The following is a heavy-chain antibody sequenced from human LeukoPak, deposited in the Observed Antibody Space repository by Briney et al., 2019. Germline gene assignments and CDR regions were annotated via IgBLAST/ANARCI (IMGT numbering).Heavy chain of an antibody. CDR1: GYTFTSYY. Sequence: ASVKVSCKASGYTFTSYYMHWVRQAPGQGLEWMGIINPSGGSTSYAQKFQGRVTMTRDTSTSTVYMELSSLRSEDTAVYYCARVAVAATAYDAFDIWGQGTLVTVSS. J-gene: IGHJ3*02. D-gene: IGHD6-19*01. CDR3: ARVAVAATAYDAFDI. V-gene: IGHV1-46*01. CDR2: INPSGGST.